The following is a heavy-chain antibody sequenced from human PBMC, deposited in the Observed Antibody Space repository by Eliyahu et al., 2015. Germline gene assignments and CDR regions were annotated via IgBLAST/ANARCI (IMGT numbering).Heavy chain of an antibody. Sequence: EVQLVESGGGLVQPGGSLXLSCAASGFPFGIXWMXWXRQAPGKGLQWVANIKPXGSEKYYVDSVKGRFTISRDNAKNSLYLQMNSLRAEDTAVYYCARGDYYYSSDSSGTFVDAFDVWGQGTMVTVSS. CDR3: ARGDYYYSSDSSGTFVDAFDV. J-gene: IGHJ3*01. CDR1: GFPFGIXW. V-gene: IGHV3-7*03. D-gene: IGHD3-10*01. CDR2: IKPXGSEK.